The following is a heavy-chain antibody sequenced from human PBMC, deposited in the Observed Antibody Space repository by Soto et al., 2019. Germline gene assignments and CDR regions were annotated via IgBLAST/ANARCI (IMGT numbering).Heavy chain of an antibody. Sequence: ASVKVSCKVSGYTLTELSMHWVRQAPGKGLEWMGGFDPEDGETIYAQKFQGRVTMTEDTSTDTAYMELSSLRSEDTAVYYCATDPRHYYHRVMDVWGQGTTVTVSS. V-gene: IGHV1-24*01. J-gene: IGHJ6*02. CDR1: GYTLTELS. CDR2: FDPEDGET. CDR3: ATDPRHYYHRVMDV. D-gene: IGHD3-22*01.